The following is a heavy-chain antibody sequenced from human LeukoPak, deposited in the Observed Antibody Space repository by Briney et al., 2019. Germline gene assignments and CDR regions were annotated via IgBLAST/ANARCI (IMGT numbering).Heavy chain of an antibody. Sequence: PSETLSLTCTVSGGSISSSSYYWGWIRQPPGKGLEWIGSIYYSGSTYYNPSLKSRVTISVDTSKNQFSLKLSSVTAADTAVYYCARGVAYYYDSRGYYGWFDPWGQGTLVTVSS. J-gene: IGHJ5*02. D-gene: IGHD3-22*01. CDR3: ARGVAYYYDSRGYYGWFDP. V-gene: IGHV4-39*01. CDR1: GGSISSSSYY. CDR2: IYYSGST.